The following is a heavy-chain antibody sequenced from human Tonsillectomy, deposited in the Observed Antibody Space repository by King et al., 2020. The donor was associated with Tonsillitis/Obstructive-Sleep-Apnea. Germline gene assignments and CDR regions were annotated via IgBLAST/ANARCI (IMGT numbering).Heavy chain of an antibody. Sequence: QLVQSGAEVKKPGESLKISCTGSGYSFNTYWIGWVRQMPGKGLEWMGVIYPGDSDARYSPSFQGQVTISADKSINTAYLQWSSLKASDTAVYYCACQFVDDYFDYWGQGTLLTVSS. CDR3: ACQFVDDYFDY. V-gene: IGHV5-51*01. CDR2: IYPGDSDA. D-gene: IGHD3-16*01. CDR1: GYSFNTYW. J-gene: IGHJ4*02.